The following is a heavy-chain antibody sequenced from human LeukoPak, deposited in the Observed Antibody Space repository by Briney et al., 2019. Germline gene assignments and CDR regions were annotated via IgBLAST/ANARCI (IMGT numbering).Heavy chain of an antibody. D-gene: IGHD1-26*01. V-gene: IGHV1-2*02. CDR1: GYTFTGYY. CDR3: ARDKWELRPADLDYYYGMDV. J-gene: IGHJ6*02. CDR2: INPNSGGT. Sequence: ASVKVSCKASGYTFTGYYMHWVRQAPGQGLEWMGWINPNSGGTNYAQKFQGRVTMTRDTSISTAYMELSRLRSDDTAVYYCARDKWELRPADLDYYYGMDVWAQGTTVTVSS.